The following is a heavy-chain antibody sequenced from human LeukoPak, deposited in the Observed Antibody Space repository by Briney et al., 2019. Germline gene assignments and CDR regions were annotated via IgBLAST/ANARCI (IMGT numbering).Heavy chain of an antibody. J-gene: IGHJ4*02. V-gene: IGHV3-30*02. Sequence: GGSLRLSCAASGFTFSSYGMHWVRQAPGKGLEWVAFIRFDVSNKYYADSVKGRFTISRDNSKNTLYLQMNSLRAEDTAVYYCAKDQETYYYGSGSYYGAYDYWGQGTLVTVSS. CDR3: AKDQETYYYGSGSYYGAYDY. CDR1: GFTFSSYG. D-gene: IGHD3-10*01. CDR2: IRFDVSNK.